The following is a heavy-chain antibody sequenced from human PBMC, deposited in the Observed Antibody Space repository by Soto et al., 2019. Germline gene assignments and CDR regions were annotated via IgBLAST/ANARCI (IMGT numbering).Heavy chain of an antibody. D-gene: IGHD3-10*01. J-gene: IGHJ4*02. CDR1: GYSFTSYW. CDR2: IYPGDSDT. CDR3: ARGLSVGSGSYYAPGRYYFDY. Sequence: GESLKISCKGSGYSFTSYWIGWVRQMPGKGLEWMGIIYPGDSDTRYSPSFQGQVTISADKSISTAYLQWSSLKASDTAMYYCARGLSVGSGSYYAPGRYYFDYWGQGTLVTVSS. V-gene: IGHV5-51*01.